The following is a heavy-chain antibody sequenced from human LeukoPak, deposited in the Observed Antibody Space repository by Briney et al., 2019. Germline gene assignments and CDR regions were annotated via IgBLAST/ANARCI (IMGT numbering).Heavy chain of an antibody. CDR2: IENTGST. V-gene: IGHV4-59*01. J-gene: IGHJ4*02. CDR3: AREVGDGQYHFDY. D-gene: IGHD5-24*01. Sequence: PSETLSLTCAVSGGPSSSFYWSWLRQPPGKGLEWIGYIENTGSTNYNPSLKSRVTISGDTSKNQFSLKLSSVTAADTAVYYCAREVGDGQYHFDYWGQGTLVTVSS. CDR1: GGPSSSFY.